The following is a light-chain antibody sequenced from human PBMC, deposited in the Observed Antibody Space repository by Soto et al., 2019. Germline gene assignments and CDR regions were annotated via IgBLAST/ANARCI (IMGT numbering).Light chain of an antibody. V-gene: IGLV2-23*01. CDR3: CSYAGSTTWV. CDR2: EGS. CDR1: XXDVGSYNL. Sequence: QSALTQPASVSGSPGQSITISCTGTXXDVGSYNLVSWYQQHPGKAPQLMIYEGSKRPSGVSNRFSGSKSGNTASLRISGLQAEDEADYYCCSYAGSTTWVFGGGTKLTVL. J-gene: IGLJ3*02.